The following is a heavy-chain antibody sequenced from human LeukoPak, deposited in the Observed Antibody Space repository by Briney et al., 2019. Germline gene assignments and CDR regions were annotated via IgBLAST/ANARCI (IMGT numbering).Heavy chain of an antibody. D-gene: IGHD1-26*01. CDR3: ARHSSQRWDLDY. CDR2: IYYSGST. J-gene: IGHJ4*02. V-gene: IGHV4-39*01. Sequence: PSETLSLTCTVSGDSISSSNYYWGWIRQPPGKGLEWIGIIYYSGSTNYNPSLKSRVTISVDWSKDQFSLKLSSVTAADTAVYYCARHSSQRWDLDYWGQGTLVTVSS. CDR1: GDSISSSNYY.